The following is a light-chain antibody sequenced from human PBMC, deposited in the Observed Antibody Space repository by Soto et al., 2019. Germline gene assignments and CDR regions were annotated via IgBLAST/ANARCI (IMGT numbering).Light chain of an antibody. V-gene: IGLV2-14*01. CDR2: EVS. Sequence: QSVLTQPASVSGSPGQSITISCSGTSRDVGGNNYVSWYQQHPGAAPKLIIYEVSYRPSGISNPFSGSKSGHTAALTISGLQPEDEAGYYCSSYTNTFTWVFGGGTKLTV. J-gene: IGLJ3*02. CDR1: SRDVGGNNY. CDR3: SSYTNTFTWV.